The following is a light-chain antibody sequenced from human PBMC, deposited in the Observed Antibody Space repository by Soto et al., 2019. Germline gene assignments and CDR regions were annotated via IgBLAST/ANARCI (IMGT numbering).Light chain of an antibody. CDR1: QSVSSY. CDR2: EAS. J-gene: IGKJ1*01. CDR3: QQRSNWLWT. V-gene: IGKV3-11*01. Sequence: EIVLTQSPATVSLSPGERATLSCRASQSVSSYLAWYQQKPGQAPRLLFYEASNRATGIPVGFSGSGSGTDFTLTISSLEPEDFAVYYCQQRSNWLWTFGQGTKVEIK.